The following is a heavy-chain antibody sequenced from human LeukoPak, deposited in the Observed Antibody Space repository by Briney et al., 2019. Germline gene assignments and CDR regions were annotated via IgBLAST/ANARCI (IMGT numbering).Heavy chain of an antibody. CDR3: AKDRRLPAVRRDYLPDV. J-gene: IGHJ6*04. CDR1: GFTFSSYG. D-gene: IGHD2-2*01. CDR2: ISYDGSNK. V-gene: IGHV3-30*18. Sequence: PGRSLRLSCAASGFTFSSYGMHWVRQAPGKGLEWVAVISYDGSNKYYADSVKGRFTISRDNSKNTLYLQMNSLRAEDTAMYYCAKDRRLPAVRRDYLPDVWGKGTTVTVSS.